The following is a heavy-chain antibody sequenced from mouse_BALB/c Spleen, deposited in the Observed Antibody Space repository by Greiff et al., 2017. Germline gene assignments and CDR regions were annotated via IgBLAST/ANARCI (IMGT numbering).Heavy chain of an antibody. CDR3: ARSTTFDY. CDR2: ISYSGST. Sequence: EVQLVESGPGLVKPSQSLSLTCTVTGYSITSDYAWNWIRQFPGNKLEWMGYISYSGSTSYNPSLKSRISITRDTSKNQFFLQLNSVTTEDTATYYCARSTTFDYWGQGTTLTVSS. CDR1: GYSITSDYA. D-gene: IGHD2-1*01. V-gene: IGHV3-2*02. J-gene: IGHJ2*01.